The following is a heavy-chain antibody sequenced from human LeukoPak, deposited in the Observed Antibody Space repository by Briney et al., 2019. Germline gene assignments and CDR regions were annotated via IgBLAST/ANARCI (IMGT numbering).Heavy chain of an antibody. Sequence: SGGSLRLSCAASGFTFSSYAMHWVRQAPGKGLEWVAVISYDGSNKYYADSVKGRFTISRDNSKNTLYLQMNSLRAEGTAVYYCARSYGYSDAFDIWGQGTMVTVSS. V-gene: IGHV3-30*04. CDR3: ARSYGYSDAFDI. D-gene: IGHD5-18*01. J-gene: IGHJ3*02. CDR2: ISYDGSNK. CDR1: GFTFSSYA.